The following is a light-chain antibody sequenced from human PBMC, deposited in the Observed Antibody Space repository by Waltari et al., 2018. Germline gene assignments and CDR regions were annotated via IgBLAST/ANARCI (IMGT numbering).Light chain of an antibody. J-gene: IGKJ5*01. CDR1: QSVLSTSNRKTY. CDR3: HQYYIPPLT. V-gene: IGKV4-1*01. CDR2: WAP. Sequence: DIVMTQSPDSLAVSLGERATINCKSRQSVLSTSNRKTYIAWDQQKPGQTPRLLINWAPTRASGVPDRFSGSGSGTDFTLTVSSLQAEDVAVYYCHQYYIPPLTFGQGTRLEIK.